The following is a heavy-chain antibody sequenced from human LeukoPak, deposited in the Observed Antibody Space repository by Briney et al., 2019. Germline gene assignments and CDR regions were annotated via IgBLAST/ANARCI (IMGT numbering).Heavy chain of an antibody. V-gene: IGHV4-59*01. CDR3: ARGRYSGSSDYFDY. CDR1: GGSISSYY. CDR2: IYYSGST. D-gene: IGHD1-26*01. Sequence: SETLSLTCTVSGGSISSYYWSWIRQPPGKGLEWIGYIYYSGSTNYNPSLKSRVTISVDTSKNQFSLKLSSVTAADTAVYYCARGRYSGSSDYFDYWGQGTLVTVSS. J-gene: IGHJ4*02.